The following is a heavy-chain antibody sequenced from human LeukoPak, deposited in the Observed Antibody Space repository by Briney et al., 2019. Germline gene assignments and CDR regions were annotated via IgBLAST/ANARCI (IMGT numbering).Heavy chain of an antibody. CDR2: ISGSGGNT. CDR3: AKDLPAVPYYDFWSGYLGHAFDI. J-gene: IGHJ3*02. D-gene: IGHD3-3*01. Sequence: GGSLRLSCAASGFTFSNYAMSWVRQAPGKGLEWVSAISGSGGNTYYADSVKGRFTNSRDNSKNTLYLQMNSLRAEDTAVYYCAKDLPAVPYYDFWSGYLGHAFDIWGQGTMVTFSS. V-gene: IGHV3-23*01. CDR1: GFTFSNYA.